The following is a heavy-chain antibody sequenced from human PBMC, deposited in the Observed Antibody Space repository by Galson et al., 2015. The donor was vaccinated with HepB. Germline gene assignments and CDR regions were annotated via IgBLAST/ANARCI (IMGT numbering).Heavy chain of an antibody. CDR2: MNPNSGNT. D-gene: IGHD3-16*01. V-gene: IGHV1-8*01. Sequence: SVKVSCKASGYTFTSYDINWVRQATGQGLEWMGWMNPNSGNTGYAQKFQGRVTMTRNTSISTAYMELSSLRSEDTAVYYCARVPTLYDYIWGSWGVGRYYYYYMDVWGKGATVTVSS. CDR3: ARVPTLYDYIWGSWGVGRYYYYYMDV. J-gene: IGHJ6*03. CDR1: GYTFTSYD.